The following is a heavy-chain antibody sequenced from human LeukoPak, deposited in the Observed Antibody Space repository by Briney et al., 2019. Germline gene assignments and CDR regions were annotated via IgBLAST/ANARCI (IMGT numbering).Heavy chain of an antibody. Sequence: GRSLRLSCAASGFTFSSYGMQWVRQAPGKGLEWVAVIWYDGSNKYYADSVKGRFTISRDNSKNTLYLQMNSLRAEDTAVYYCAKQARRYDILTGYYKNYFDYWGQGTLVTVSS. J-gene: IGHJ4*02. D-gene: IGHD3-9*01. CDR3: AKQARRYDILTGYYKNYFDY. CDR2: IWYDGSNK. CDR1: GFTFSSYG. V-gene: IGHV3-33*06.